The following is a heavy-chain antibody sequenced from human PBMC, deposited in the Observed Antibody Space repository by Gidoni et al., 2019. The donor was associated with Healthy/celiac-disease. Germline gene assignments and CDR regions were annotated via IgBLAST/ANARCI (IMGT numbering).Heavy chain of an antibody. D-gene: IGHD3-22*01. CDR2: IIPIFGTA. V-gene: IGHV1-69*01. CDR3: ARIYYDSSGYYYSMFEYYYYGMDV. Sequence: QVQLVQSGAAVKKPGSSVKVSCKASGGTFSSYAISWVRQAPGQGLEWMGGIIPIFGTANYAQKFQGRVTITADESTSTAYMELSSLRSEDTAVYYCARIYYDSSGYYYSMFEYYYYGMDVWGQGTTVTVSS. CDR1: GGTFSSYA. J-gene: IGHJ6*02.